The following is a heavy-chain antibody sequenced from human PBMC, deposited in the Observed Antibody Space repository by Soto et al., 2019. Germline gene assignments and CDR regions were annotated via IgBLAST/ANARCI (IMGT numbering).Heavy chain of an antibody. CDR3: ARELAGSGSYTYNWFDP. Sequence: SETLSLTCAVYGGSFSGYYWSWIRHPPEKGLEWIGEINHSGSTNYNPSLKSRVTISVDTSKNQFSLKLSSVTAADTSVYYCARELAGSGSYTYNWFDPWGQGTLVTVSS. J-gene: IGHJ5*02. V-gene: IGHV4-34*01. D-gene: IGHD3-10*01. CDR1: GGSFSGYY. CDR2: INHSGST.